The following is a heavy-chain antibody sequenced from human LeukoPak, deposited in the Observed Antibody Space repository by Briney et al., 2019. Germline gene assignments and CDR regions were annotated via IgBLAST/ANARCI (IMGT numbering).Heavy chain of an antibody. Sequence: SETLSLTCTVSGGSISSYYWSWIRQPPGKGLEWIGYIYYSGSTNYNPSLKSRVTISVDTSKNQFSLKLSSVTAADTAVYYCARTYSGSYYFDYWGQGTLSPSPQ. V-gene: IGHV4-59*01. CDR2: IYYSGST. D-gene: IGHD1-26*01. CDR1: GGSISSYY. CDR3: ARTYSGSYYFDY. J-gene: IGHJ4*02.